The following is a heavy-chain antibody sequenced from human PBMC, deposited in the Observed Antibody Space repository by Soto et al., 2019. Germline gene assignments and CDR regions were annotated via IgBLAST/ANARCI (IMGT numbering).Heavy chain of an antibody. CDR2: INYSGST. D-gene: IGHD3-10*01. J-gene: IGHJ3*02. CDR1: GGSINSSSYY. V-gene: IGHV4-39*07. CDR3: AKNYGNAFDI. Sequence: SETLSLTCTVSGGSINSSSYYWGWIRQPPGKGLEWIGSINYSGSTNYNPSLKSRITISVDTSKSQFSLELSSVTAADTAVYYCAKNYGNAFDIWGQGTMVTVSS.